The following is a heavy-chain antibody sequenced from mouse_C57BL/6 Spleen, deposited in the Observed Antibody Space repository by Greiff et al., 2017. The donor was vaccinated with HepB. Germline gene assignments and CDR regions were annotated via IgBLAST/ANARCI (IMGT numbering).Heavy chain of an antibody. V-gene: IGHV1-59*01. Sequence: QVHVKQPGAELVRPGTSVKLSCKASGYTFTSYWMHWVKQRPGQGLEWIGVIDPSDSYTNYNQKFKGKATLTVDTSSSTAYMQLSSLTSEDSAVYYCARYYGSPAYWGQGTLVTVSA. CDR2: IDPSDSYT. J-gene: IGHJ3*01. CDR3: ARYYGSPAY. D-gene: IGHD1-1*01. CDR1: GYTFTSYW.